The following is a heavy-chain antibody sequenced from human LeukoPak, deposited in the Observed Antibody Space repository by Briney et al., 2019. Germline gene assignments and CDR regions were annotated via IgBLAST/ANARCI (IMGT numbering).Heavy chain of an antibody. Sequence: SETLSLTCTVSGGSISSGGYYWSWIRQHPGKGLEWIVYIHYSGSTYNNPSLKSRVSISVDTSKNHFSLNLSSVTAADTAVYYCARGGSGYDPRFDYWGQGTLVTVSS. J-gene: IGHJ4*02. CDR3: ARGGSGYDPRFDY. CDR2: IHYSGST. V-gene: IGHV4-31*03. D-gene: IGHD5-12*01. CDR1: GGSISSGGYY.